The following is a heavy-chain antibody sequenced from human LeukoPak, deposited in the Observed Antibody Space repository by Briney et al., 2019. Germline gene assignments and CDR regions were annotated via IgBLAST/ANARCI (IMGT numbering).Heavy chain of an antibody. J-gene: IGHJ4*02. Sequence: GGSLRLSCAASGFTFSSYWMNWVRQAPGKGLVWVSRIASDGSSTTYADSVKGRFSISRDNAKNTLYLQMNSLRVEDTAVYYCARRLGAVAGSFDYWGQGTLVTVSS. CDR1: GFTFSSYW. CDR3: ARRLGAVAGSFDY. CDR2: IASDGSST. D-gene: IGHD6-19*01. V-gene: IGHV3-74*01.